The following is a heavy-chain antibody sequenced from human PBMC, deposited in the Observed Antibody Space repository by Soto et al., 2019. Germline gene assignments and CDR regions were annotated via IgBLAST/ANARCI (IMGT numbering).Heavy chain of an antibody. V-gene: IGHV4-31*03. CDR1: GCSISSGGYY. J-gene: IGHJ6*02. CDR3: ARVVGFGGMDV. CDR2: IYYSGST. D-gene: IGHD3-10*01. Sequence: PSETLSLTCTVSGCSISSGGYYWSWIRQHPGKGLEWIGYIYYSGSTYYNPSLKSRVTISVDTSKNQFSLKLSSVTAADTAVYYCARVVGFGGMDVWGQGTTVTVSS.